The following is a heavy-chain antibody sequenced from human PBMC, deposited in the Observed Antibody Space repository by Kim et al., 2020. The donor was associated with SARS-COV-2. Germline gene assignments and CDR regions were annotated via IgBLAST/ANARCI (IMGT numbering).Heavy chain of an antibody. CDR3: ARDGLLWFGESNHNYYYYGMDV. Sequence: GGSLRLSCAASGFTFSSYSMNWVRQAPGKGLEWVSSISSSSSYIYYADSVKGRFTISRDNAKNSLYLQMNSLRAEDTAVYYCARDGLLWFGESNHNYYYYGMDVWGQGTTVTVSS. J-gene: IGHJ6*02. D-gene: IGHD3-10*01. CDR2: ISSSSSYI. CDR1: GFTFSSYS. V-gene: IGHV3-21*01.